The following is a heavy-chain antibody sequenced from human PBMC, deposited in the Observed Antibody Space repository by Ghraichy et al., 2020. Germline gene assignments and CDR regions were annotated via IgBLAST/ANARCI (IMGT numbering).Heavy chain of an antibody. CDR3: ARDIVDY. J-gene: IGHJ4*02. CDR2: ISSSSTI. CDR1: GFTFSSYS. D-gene: IGHD3-16*02. Sequence: GGSLRLSCAASGFTFSSYSMNWVRQAPGKGLEWVSYISSSSTIYYADSVKGRFTISRDNAKNSLYLQMNSLRDEDTAVYYCARDIVDYWGQGTLVTVSS. V-gene: IGHV3-48*02.